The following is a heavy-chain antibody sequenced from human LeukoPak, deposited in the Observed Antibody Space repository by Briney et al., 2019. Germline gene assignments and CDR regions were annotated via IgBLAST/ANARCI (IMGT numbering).Heavy chain of an antibody. CDR3: ARLPITIFGVDLGYYYMDV. CDR2: IYPGDSDT. Sequence: GESLKISCKGSGYSFTSYWIGWVRQMPGKGLEWMGIIYPGDSDTRYSPSFQGQVTISADKSISTAYPQWSSLKASDTAMYYCARLPITIFGVDLGYYYMDVWAKGTTVTVSS. D-gene: IGHD3-3*01. V-gene: IGHV5-51*01. CDR1: GYSFTSYW. J-gene: IGHJ6*03.